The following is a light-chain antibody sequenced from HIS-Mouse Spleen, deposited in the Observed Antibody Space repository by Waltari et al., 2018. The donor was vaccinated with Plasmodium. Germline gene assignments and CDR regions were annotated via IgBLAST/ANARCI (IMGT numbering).Light chain of an antibody. CDR2: ADS. J-gene: IGLJ3*02. CDR1: ALPNKY. Sequence: SYELTQPPSVSVSPGQTARITCSGDALPNKYAYLYQQKSGQAPVLVINADSKRPSGTPERVAGSRSGTMATLTISGAQVEDEADYYCYSTDSSGNHRVFGGGTKLTVL. CDR3: YSTDSSGNHRV. V-gene: IGLV3-10*01.